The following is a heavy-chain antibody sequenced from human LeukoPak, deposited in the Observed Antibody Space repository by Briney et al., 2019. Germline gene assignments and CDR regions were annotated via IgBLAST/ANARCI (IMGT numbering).Heavy chain of an antibody. V-gene: IGHV3-21*01. D-gene: IGHD2-2*01. CDR1: GFTFSSYS. CDR3: ARQERYCSSISCLDP. CDR2: ISSSSSYI. J-gene: IGHJ5*02. Sequence: GGSLRLSCAASGFTFSSYSMNWVRQAPGKGLECVSSISSSSSYIYYADSAKGRFTISRDNAKNSLFLQMNSLRAEDTAIYYCARQERYCSSISCLDPWGQGTLVTVSS.